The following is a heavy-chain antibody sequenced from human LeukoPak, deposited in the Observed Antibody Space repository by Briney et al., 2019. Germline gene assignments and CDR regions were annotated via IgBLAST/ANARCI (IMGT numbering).Heavy chain of an antibody. V-gene: IGHV5-51*01. J-gene: IGHJ5*02. CDR1: GYSFTSYW. CDR2: IYPGDSDT. Sequence: GESLKISCKCSGYSFTSYWIGWVRQMPGKGLEWMGIIYPGDSDTRYSPSFQGQVTISADKSISTAYLQWSSLKASHTAMYYCARQYYYGSSGNWFDPWGQGTLVTVSS. D-gene: IGHD3-22*01. CDR3: ARQYYYGSSGNWFDP.